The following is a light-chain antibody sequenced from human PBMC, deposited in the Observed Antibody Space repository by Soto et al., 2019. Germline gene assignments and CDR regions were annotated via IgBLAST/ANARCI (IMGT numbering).Light chain of an antibody. CDR1: QSVSSSY. V-gene: IGKV3-20*01. CDR2: GAS. Sequence: EIVLTQSPGTLSLSPGERATLSCRASQSVSSSYLAWYQQKPGQAPRLLIYGASSRATGIPDKFSGSGSGTAGSITISKLEPEDFAVYYCDQADSSSFTFGPGIIVYIK. J-gene: IGKJ3*01. CDR3: DQADSSSFT.